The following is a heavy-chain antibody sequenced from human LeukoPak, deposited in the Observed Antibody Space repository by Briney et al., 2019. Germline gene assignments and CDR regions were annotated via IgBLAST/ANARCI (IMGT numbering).Heavy chain of an antibody. CDR1: GFTFSSYG. D-gene: IGHD3-22*01. Sequence: GGSLRLSCAASGFTFSSYGMSWVRQAPGKGLEWVSAISGSGGSTYYADSVKGRFTISRDNSKNTLYLQMNSLRAEDTAVYYCAAHENYYDSSGYYGYFDYWGQGTLVTVSS. CDR2: ISGSGGST. V-gene: IGHV3-23*01. J-gene: IGHJ4*02. CDR3: AAHENYYDSSGYYGYFDY.